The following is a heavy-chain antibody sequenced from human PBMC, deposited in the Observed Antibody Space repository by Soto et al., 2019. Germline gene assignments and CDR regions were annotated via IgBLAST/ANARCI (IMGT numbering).Heavy chain of an antibody. V-gene: IGHV3-23*01. Sequence: RGSLKLSCAASGFTFSSYAMNWVRQAPGKGLEWVSSMTAKSGSTYYADSVKGRFTISRDNSKNTLSLQMNSLRVEDTAVYYCAKVQPSLTTRPDYFDRWRQGTLVTVSS. CDR3: AKVQPSLTTRPDYFDR. CDR1: GFTFSSYA. J-gene: IGHJ4*02. D-gene: IGHD1-1*01. CDR2: MTAKSGST.